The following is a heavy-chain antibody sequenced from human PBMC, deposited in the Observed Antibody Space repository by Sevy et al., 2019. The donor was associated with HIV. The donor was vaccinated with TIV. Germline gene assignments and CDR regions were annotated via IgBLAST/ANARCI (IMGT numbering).Heavy chain of an antibody. CDR2: LSFGCGEI. Sequence: GGSLRLSCAASGFTFSKYSMSWVRQPPGKGLEWVSTLSFGCGEINYADSVKGRFTISRDNSKSSVYLQMNNLRPEDTAYYYWGREGSAKPQDYWGQGTLVTVSS. CDR1: GFTFSKYS. J-gene: IGHJ4*02. CDR3: GREGSAKPQDY. V-gene: IGHV3-23*01. D-gene: IGHD2-2*01.